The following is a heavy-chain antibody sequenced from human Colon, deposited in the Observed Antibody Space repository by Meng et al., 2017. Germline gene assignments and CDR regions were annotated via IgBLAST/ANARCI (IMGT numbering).Heavy chain of an antibody. CDR2: IFYTGTA. V-gene: IGHV4-31*03. Sequence: LQYPAPALVKPSQTLSLTCNVSGLSIGTTGDYWTWIRQRPGKGLEWIGKIFYTGTAHYNPSLKTRAAMSVDRSKNQFSLKLSSVTAADTAVYYCARADCTAGICYQFDNWGQGTLVTVSS. CDR1: GLSIGTTGDY. J-gene: IGHJ4*02. CDR3: ARADCTAGICYQFDN. D-gene: IGHD2-8*02.